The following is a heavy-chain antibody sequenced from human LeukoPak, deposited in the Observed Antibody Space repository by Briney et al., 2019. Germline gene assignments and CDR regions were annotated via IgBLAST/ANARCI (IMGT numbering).Heavy chain of an antibody. CDR2: INPSGGST. D-gene: IGHD6-19*01. CDR1: GYTFTSYY. V-gene: IGHV1-46*01. Sequence: ASVKVSCKASGYTFTSYYMHWVRQAPGQGLEWMGIINPSGGSTSYAQKFQGRVTMTRDTSTSTVYMELSSLRSEDTAVYYCARERGGIAVAGTSWFDPWGQGTLVTVSS. J-gene: IGHJ5*02. CDR3: ARERGGIAVAGTSWFDP.